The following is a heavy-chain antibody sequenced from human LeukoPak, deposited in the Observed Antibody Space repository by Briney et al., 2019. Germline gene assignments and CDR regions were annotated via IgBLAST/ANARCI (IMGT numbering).Heavy chain of an antibody. D-gene: IGHD3-16*02. CDR2: IYTSGST. CDR3: ARGDYVWGSYRYFDY. Sequence: SETLSLTCTVSGGSISSYYWSWIRQPAGKGLEWIGRIYTSGSTNYNPSLKSRVTMSVDTSKNQFSLKLSSVTAADTAVYYCARGDYVWGSYRYFDYWGQGTLVPVSS. CDR1: GGSISSYY. J-gene: IGHJ4*02. V-gene: IGHV4-4*07.